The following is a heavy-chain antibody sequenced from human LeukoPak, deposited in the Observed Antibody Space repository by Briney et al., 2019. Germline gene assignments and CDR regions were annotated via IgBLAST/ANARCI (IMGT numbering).Heavy chain of an antibody. CDR2: INHRGST. D-gene: IGHD3-3*01. J-gene: IGHJ4*02. Sequence: SETLSLTCAVYGGSFSGYYWSWIRQPPGKGREWIGEINHRGSTNYNPSLKSRVTISVDTSKNQFSLKLSSVTAADTAVYYCARGFWSGYYIDYWGQGTLVTVSS. CDR3: ARGFWSGYYIDY. CDR1: GGSFSGYY. V-gene: IGHV4-34*01.